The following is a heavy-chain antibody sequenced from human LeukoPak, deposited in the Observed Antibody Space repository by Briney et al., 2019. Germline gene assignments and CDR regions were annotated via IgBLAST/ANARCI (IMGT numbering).Heavy chain of an antibody. Sequence: GGSLRLSCAASGFTFSSYSMNWVRQAPGKGLEWVSSISSSSSYIYYADSVKGRFTISRDNAKNSLYLQMNSLRAEDTAVYYCAREAVTPFYYYYYYMDVWGKGTTVTISS. V-gene: IGHV3-21*01. CDR1: GFTFSSYS. CDR2: ISSSSSYI. D-gene: IGHD4-17*01. CDR3: AREAVTPFYYYYYYMDV. J-gene: IGHJ6*03.